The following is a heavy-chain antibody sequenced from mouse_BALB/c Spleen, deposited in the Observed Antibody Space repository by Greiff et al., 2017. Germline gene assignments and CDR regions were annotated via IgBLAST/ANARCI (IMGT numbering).Heavy chain of an antibody. Sequence: EVQLVESGGDLVKPGGSLKLSCAASGFTFSSYGMSWVRQTPDKRLEWVATISSGGSYTYYPDSVKGRFTISRDNAKNTLYLQMSSLKSEDTAMYYCARPYTMITTYYFDYWGQGTTLTVSS. D-gene: IGHD2-4*01. CDR2: ISSGGSYT. V-gene: IGHV5-6*01. CDR1: GFTFSSYG. CDR3: ARPYTMITTYYFDY. J-gene: IGHJ2*01.